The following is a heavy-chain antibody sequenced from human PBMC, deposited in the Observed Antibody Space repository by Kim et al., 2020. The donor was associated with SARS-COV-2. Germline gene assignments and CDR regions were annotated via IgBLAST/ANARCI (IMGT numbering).Heavy chain of an antibody. Sequence: SETLSLTCAVYGGSFSGYYWSWIRQPPGKGLEWIGEINHSGSTNYNPSLKSRVTISVDTSKNQFSLKLSSVTAADTAVYYCARGMVVPAAIDKADAFDIWGQGTMVTVSS. CDR1: GGSFSGYY. J-gene: IGHJ3*02. CDR2: INHSGST. V-gene: IGHV4-34*01. CDR3: ARGMVVPAAIDKADAFDI. D-gene: IGHD2-2*01.